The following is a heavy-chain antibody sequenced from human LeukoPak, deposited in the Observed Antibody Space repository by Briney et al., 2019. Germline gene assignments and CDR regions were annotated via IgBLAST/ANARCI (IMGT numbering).Heavy chain of an antibody. V-gene: IGHV3-43*01. CDR2: ISWDGGST. CDR3: AKEGSYSSSWNGLDY. Sequence: GGSLRLSCAASGFTFVNYSMHWVGQAPGKGLVWFSLISWDGGSTYNADSVKGRFTIYRDNSKNSLYLQMNSLRTEDTALYYCAKEGSYSSSWNGLDYWGQGTLVTVSS. D-gene: IGHD6-13*01. J-gene: IGHJ4*02. CDR1: GFTFVNYS.